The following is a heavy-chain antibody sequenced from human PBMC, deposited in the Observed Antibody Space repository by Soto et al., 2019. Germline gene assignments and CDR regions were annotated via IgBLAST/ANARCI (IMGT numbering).Heavy chain of an antibody. CDR2: IGTIGDT. Sequence: WGFLRLSCAAAEFTFRTYDMHWVRQATGKAPEWVASIGTIGDTFYPDSVKGRFTISGDNSKSTMYLQMNSLRAEDTAVYYCARDYKTCPYNSGCLPHAFDIWGQGTMVTVSS. D-gene: IGHD6-19*01. J-gene: IGHJ3*02. V-gene: IGHV3-13*01. CDR1: EFTFRTYD. CDR3: ARDYKTCPYNSGCLPHAFDI.